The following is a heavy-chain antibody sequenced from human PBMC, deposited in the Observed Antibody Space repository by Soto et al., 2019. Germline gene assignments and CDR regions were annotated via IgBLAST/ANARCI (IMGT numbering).Heavy chain of an antibody. CDR1: GFTFDDYG. Sequence: GGSLRLSCAASGFTFDDYGTSWVRQAPGKGLEWVSGINWNGGSTGYADSVKGRFTISRDNAKNSLYLQMNSLRAEDTALYYCARDPSIVVVTTLLLSGMDVWGQGTTVTVSS. J-gene: IGHJ6*02. D-gene: IGHD3-22*01. CDR2: INWNGGST. V-gene: IGHV3-20*04. CDR3: ARDPSIVVVTTLLLSGMDV.